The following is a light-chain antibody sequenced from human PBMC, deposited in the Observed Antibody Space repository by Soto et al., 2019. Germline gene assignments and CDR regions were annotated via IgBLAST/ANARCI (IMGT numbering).Light chain of an antibody. Sequence: DMQMTQSPSTLSASVLDRVTTTYRASQHINNWLAWYQQKPGKAPKLLIYGASTRATGIPVRFSGSGSESDFTLTISSLEPEDFAVYYCQQRSFPITFGQGTRLEIK. CDR1: QHINNW. CDR3: QQRSFPIT. CDR2: GAS. J-gene: IGKJ5*01. V-gene: IGKV1-5*01.